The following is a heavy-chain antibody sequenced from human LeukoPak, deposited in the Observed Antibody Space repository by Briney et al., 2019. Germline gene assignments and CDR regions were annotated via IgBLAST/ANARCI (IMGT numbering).Heavy chain of an antibody. CDR3: ARDARGYCSSTSCYEDYGMDV. V-gene: IGHV4-30-4*01. CDR2: IYYSGST. J-gene: IGHJ6*04. Sequence: SQTLSLTCTVSGGSISSGDYYWSWIRQPPGKGLEWIGYIYYSGSTYYNPSLKSRVTISVDTSENQFSLKLSSVTAADTAVYYCARDARGYCSSTSCYEDYGMDVWGKGTTVTVSS. D-gene: IGHD2-2*01. CDR1: GGSISSGDYY.